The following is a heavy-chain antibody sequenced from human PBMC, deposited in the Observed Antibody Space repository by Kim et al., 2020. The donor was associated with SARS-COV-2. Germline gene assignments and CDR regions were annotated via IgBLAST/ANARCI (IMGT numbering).Heavy chain of an antibody. D-gene: IGHD1-26*01. V-gene: IGHV4-59*01. Sequence: ALKSRVTISVDTSKNQFSLKLSSVTAADTAVYYCARDRSGSFYVGGMDVWGQGTTVTVSS. J-gene: IGHJ6*02. CDR3: ARDRSGSFYVGGMDV.